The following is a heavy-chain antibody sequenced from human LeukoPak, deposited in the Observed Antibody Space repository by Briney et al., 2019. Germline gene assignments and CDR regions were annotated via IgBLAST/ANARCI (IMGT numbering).Heavy chain of an antibody. CDR2: IIPIFGTA. CDR1: GGTFSSYA. Sequence: SVKVSCKASGGTFSSYAISWVRQAPGQGLEWMGGIIPIFGTANYAQKFQGRVTMTEDTSTDTAYMELSSLRSEDTAVYYCATARGYSYGLNVQYWGQGTLVTVSS. V-gene: IGHV1-69*06. D-gene: IGHD5-18*01. CDR3: ATARGYSYGLNVQY. J-gene: IGHJ4*02.